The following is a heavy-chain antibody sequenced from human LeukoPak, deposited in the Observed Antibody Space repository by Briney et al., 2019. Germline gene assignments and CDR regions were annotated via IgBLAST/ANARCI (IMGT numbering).Heavy chain of an antibody. CDR3: AKDQVGATPTSSAFDI. D-gene: IGHD1-26*01. J-gene: IGHJ3*02. Sequence: GGSLRLSCAASGFTFSSYAMSWVRQAPGKGLEWVSAISGSGGSTYYADSVKGRFTISRDNSRNTLYLQMNSLRAEDTAVYYCAKDQVGATPTSSAFDIWGQGTMVTVSS. CDR2: ISGSGGST. V-gene: IGHV3-23*01. CDR1: GFTFSSYA.